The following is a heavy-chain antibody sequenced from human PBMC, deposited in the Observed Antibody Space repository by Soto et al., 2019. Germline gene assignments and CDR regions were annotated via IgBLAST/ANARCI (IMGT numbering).Heavy chain of an antibody. Sequence: GGSLRLSCAASGFTFNNYVMSWVRQAPGKGLEWVSGISNSGGITYYADSVKGRFTISRDNAKNTLHLQMNSLGAEDTAVYYCSSNYAYAEGYYFYGIDVWGQGTTVTVSS. J-gene: IGHJ6*02. CDR2: ISNSGGIT. CDR1: GFTFNNYV. D-gene: IGHD4-4*01. V-gene: IGHV3-23*01. CDR3: SSNYAYAEGYYFYGIDV.